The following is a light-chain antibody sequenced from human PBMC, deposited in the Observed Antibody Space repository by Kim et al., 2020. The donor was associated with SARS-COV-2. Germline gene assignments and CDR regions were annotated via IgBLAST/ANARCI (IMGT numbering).Light chain of an antibody. CDR1: TLGDKH. J-gene: IGLJ1*01. Sequence: SYELTQPPSESVSPGQTASITCSGDTLGDKHACWYQQKPGQSPVLVIYQDYKRPSGIPERFSGSNSGNTATLTISGTQAMDEADYYCPAWDTTTTYDFGTGNRGTVL. V-gene: IGLV3-1*01. CDR2: QDY. CDR3: PAWDTTTTYD.